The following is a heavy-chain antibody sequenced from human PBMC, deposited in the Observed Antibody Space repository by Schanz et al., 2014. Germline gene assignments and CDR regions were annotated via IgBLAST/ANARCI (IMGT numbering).Heavy chain of an antibody. CDR1: GFTFSTFA. D-gene: IGHD1-1*01. Sequence: EVQLLESGGGLVQPGGSLRLSCAASGFTFSTFAMHWVRQAPGKGLEWVSAISGSGGSTYYADSVKGRFTISRDNAKNSLYLEMNSLRAEDTALYYCARDRRNADLDYWGQGTLVTVSS. V-gene: IGHV3-23*01. CDR3: ARDRRNADLDY. CDR2: ISGSGGST. J-gene: IGHJ4*02.